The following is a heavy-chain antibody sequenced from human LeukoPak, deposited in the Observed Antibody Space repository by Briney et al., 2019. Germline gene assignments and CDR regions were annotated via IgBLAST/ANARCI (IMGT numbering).Heavy chain of an antibody. V-gene: IGHV4-34*01. CDR3: ARSSLRITIFGVAKGRGMDV. CDR1: GGSFSGYY. CDR2: INHSGST. J-gene: IGHJ6*02. Sequence: PSETLSLTCAVYGGSFSGYYWSWIRQPPGKGLEWIGEINHSGSTNYNPSLKSRVTISVDTSKNQFSLKLSSVTAADTAVYYCARSSLRITIFGVAKGRGMDVWGQGTTATVSS. D-gene: IGHD3-3*01.